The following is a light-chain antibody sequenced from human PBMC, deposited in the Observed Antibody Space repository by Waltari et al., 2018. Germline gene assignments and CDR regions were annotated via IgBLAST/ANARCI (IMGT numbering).Light chain of an antibody. CDR1: QNISSN. Sequence: EIVMTQSPATLSVSPAERASLCCRASQNISSNLAWYQQKPGQAPRLLIYGASTRATGIPDRFSGSGSGTQFTLAISSLQSEDSAVYYCQQYNNWPPPTFGRGTKVEIK. CDR2: GAS. J-gene: IGKJ1*01. CDR3: QQYNNWPPPT. V-gene: IGKV3-15*01.